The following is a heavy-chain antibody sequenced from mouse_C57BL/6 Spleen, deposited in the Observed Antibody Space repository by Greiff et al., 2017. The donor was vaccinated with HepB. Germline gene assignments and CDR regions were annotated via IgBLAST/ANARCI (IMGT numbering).Heavy chain of an antibody. Sequence: VQLQQSGPELVKPGASVKIPCKASGYTFTDYNMDWVKQSHGKSLEWIGDINPNNGGTIYNQKFKGKSTLIVDKSSSTAYMELRSLTSEDTAVYYCARGARAGCDYWGQGTTLTVSS. V-gene: IGHV1-18*01. CDR2: INPNNGGT. J-gene: IGHJ2*01. D-gene: IGHD3-1*01. CDR3: ARGARAGCDY. CDR1: GYTFTDYN.